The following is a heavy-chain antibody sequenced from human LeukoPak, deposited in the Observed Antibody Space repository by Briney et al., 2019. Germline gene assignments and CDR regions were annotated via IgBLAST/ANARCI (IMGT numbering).Heavy chain of an antibody. Sequence: ASVKVSCKASGYTFTGFYIHWVRQAPGQGLEWMGWINPNSGVTNYAQKFQGRVTMTTDTSTTTAYMDLRSLRSDDTAVYYCARVAYSGSGVGYWGQGTLVTVSS. J-gene: IGHJ4*02. D-gene: IGHD1-26*01. CDR3: ARVAYSGSGVGY. V-gene: IGHV1-2*02. CDR1: GYTFTGFY. CDR2: INPNSGVT.